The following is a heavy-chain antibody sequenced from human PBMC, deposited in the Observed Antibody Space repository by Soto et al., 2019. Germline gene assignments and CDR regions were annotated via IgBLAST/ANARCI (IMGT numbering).Heavy chain of an antibody. CDR2: ISAYNGNT. CDR1: GYTFTSYG. D-gene: IGHD4-4*01. CDR3: ARDRAVTTLGWFDP. V-gene: IGHV1-18*01. Sequence: QVQLMQSGAEVKKPGASVKVSCKASGYTFTSYGISWVRQAPGQGLEWMGWISAYNGNTNYAQKRQGRVTMTTDTSTSTADMELRSLRSDDTAVYYCARDRAVTTLGWFDPWGQGTLVTVSS. J-gene: IGHJ5*02.